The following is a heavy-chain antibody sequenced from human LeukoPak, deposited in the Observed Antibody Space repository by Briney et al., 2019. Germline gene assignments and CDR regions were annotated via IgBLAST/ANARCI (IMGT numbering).Heavy chain of an antibody. V-gene: IGHV4-39*01. CDR2: IYYSGST. CDR3: ATTATYSSSWYYDY. CDR1: GGSISSSNYY. D-gene: IGHD6-13*01. Sequence: SETLSLTCTVSGGSISSSNYYWGWIRQPPGKGLEWIGSIYYSGSTYYNPSLKSRVTISVDTSKNQFSLKLSSVTAADTAVYYCATTATYSSSWYYDYWGQGTLVTVSS. J-gene: IGHJ4*02.